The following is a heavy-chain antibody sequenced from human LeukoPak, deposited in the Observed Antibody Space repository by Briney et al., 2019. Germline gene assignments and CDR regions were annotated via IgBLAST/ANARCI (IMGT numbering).Heavy chain of an antibody. V-gene: IGHV3-74*01. CDR2: TNSDGSST. CDR3: ARDDRGYSYALFDY. CDR1: GFTFSSYW. D-gene: IGHD5-18*01. J-gene: IGHJ4*02. Sequence: SGGSLRPSCAGSGFTFSSYWMHWVRQAPGKGLVWVSRTNSDGSSTSYADSVKGRFTISRDNAKNTLYLQMNSLRADDTAVYYCARDDRGYSYALFDYWGQGTLVTVSS.